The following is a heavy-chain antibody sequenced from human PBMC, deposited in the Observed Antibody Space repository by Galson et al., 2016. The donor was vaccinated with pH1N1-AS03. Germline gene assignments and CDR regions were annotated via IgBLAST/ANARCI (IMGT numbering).Heavy chain of an antibody. J-gene: IGHJ4*02. V-gene: IGHV3-23*01. CDR1: GFTFNCA. CDR2: ISGSGDNT. Sequence: SLRLSCAASGFTFNCAMSWVRQAPGRGLEWVSAISGSGDNTFYEDSVRGRFTISRDNSENTLYLQINNLRAEDTAVYYCAKVMHGYGSSWSNFFDHWGQGTLVTVSS. CDR3: AKVMHGYGSSWSNFFDH. D-gene: IGHD6-13*01.